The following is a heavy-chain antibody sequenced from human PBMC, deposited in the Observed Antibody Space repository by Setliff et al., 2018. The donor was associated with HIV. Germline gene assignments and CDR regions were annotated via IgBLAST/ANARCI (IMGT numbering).Heavy chain of an antibody. Sequence: SVKVSCKGSGDTFTTYVVSWVRQAPGQGLKWMGGRSPIFSTTNYAQKFQGRVTITTDESTSRAYMELSSLRSEDTAVYYCAITSRGYSLQRGGAFDIWGQGTLVTVSS. CDR1: GDTFTTYV. CDR3: AITSRGYSLQRGGAFDI. J-gene: IGHJ3*02. CDR2: RSPIFSTT. D-gene: IGHD3-22*01. V-gene: IGHV1-69*05.